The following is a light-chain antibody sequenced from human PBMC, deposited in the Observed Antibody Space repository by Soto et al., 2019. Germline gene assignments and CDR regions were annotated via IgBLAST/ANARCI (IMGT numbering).Light chain of an antibody. J-gene: IGKJ1*01. CDR2: KAS. Sequence: DIQITQSPSTLSASVGDRVTITCRASQSVSIWLAWYQQKPGKAPKLLSYKASSLESGVPSRFSGNGSGTEFTLTISSLQRDDFAPYYCQQYNSYTWTFGQGTKVEIK. CDR3: QQYNSYTWT. V-gene: IGKV1-5*03. CDR1: QSVSIW.